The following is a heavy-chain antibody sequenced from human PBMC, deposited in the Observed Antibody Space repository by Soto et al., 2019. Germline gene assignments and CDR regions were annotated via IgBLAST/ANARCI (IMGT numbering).Heavy chain of an antibody. D-gene: IGHD3-16*01. Sequence: SGKVSCKASGGTFSNYPITWVRRAPGQGLEWLGGIIPIFGKADYTQKFQGRVTITADEPTSTAYMEISSLRSEDTAVYYCASGGEYYDENLPHYYFFGMHVWGPGTTVTVSS. CDR1: GGTFSNYP. V-gene: IGHV1-69*13. J-gene: IGHJ6*02. CDR3: ASGGEYYDENLPHYYFFGMHV. CDR2: IIPIFGKA.